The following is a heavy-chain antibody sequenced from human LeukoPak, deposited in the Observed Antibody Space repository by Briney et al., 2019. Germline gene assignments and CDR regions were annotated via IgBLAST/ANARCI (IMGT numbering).Heavy chain of an antibody. CDR3: ARPRYSSLGMDV. CDR2: ISSSSSYI. Sequence: GGSLRLSCAASGFTFSSYAMSWVRQAPGKGLEWVSSISSSSSYIYYADSVKGRFTISRDNAKNSLYLQMNSLRAEDTAVYYCARPRYSSLGMDVWGQGTTVTVSS. V-gene: IGHV3-21*01. CDR1: GFTFSSYA. D-gene: IGHD5-18*01. J-gene: IGHJ6*02.